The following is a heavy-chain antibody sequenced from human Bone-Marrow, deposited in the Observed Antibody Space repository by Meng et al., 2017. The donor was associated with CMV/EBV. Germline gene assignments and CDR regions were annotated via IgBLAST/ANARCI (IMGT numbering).Heavy chain of an antibody. CDR2: ISHDGSTI. V-gene: IGHV3-11*01. CDR3: VRKDAVQHFFDY. CDR1: EFSFSEYY. J-gene: IGHJ4*02. Sequence: LSLTCAASEFSFSEYYMSWIRQAPGKGLEWVSYISHDGSTIDYAVSVRGRFTISRDNADNNLYLQMTSLRAEDTAIYHCVRKDAVQHFFDYWGQGVLVTVSS. D-gene: IGHD2-15*01.